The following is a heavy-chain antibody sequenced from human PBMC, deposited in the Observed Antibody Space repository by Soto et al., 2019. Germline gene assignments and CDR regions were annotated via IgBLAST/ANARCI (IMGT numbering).Heavy chain of an antibody. CDR3: ARSYDSSGYYYVGYYYGMDV. D-gene: IGHD3-22*01. Sequence: QVQLVQSGAEVKKPGSSVKVSCKASGGTFSSYAISWVRQSPGQGLEWMGGIIPIFGTANYAQKFQGRVTITADESTSTAYMELSSLRSEDTAVYYCARSYDSSGYYYVGYYYGMDVCGQGTTVTVSS. CDR2: IIPIFGTA. CDR1: GGTFSSYA. V-gene: IGHV1-69*01. J-gene: IGHJ6*02.